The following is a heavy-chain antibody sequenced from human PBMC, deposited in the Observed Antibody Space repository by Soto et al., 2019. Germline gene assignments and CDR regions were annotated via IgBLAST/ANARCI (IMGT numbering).Heavy chain of an antibody. CDR1: GFTFDDYA. V-gene: IGHV3-9*01. D-gene: IGHD6-13*01. J-gene: IGHJ4*02. CDR2: ISWNSGSI. Sequence: GGSLRLSCAASGFTFDDYAMHWVRQAPGKGLEWVSGISWNSGSIGYADSVKGRFTISRDNAKNSLYLQMNSLRAEDTALYYCAKDPLPVMAAAGTPFFDYWGQGTLVTVSS. CDR3: AKDPLPVMAAAGTPFFDY.